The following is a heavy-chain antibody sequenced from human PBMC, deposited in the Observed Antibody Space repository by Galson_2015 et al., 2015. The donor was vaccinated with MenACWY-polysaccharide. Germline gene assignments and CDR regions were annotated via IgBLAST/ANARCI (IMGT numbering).Heavy chain of an antibody. CDR1: DYSIRSGYF. V-gene: IGHV4-38-2*01. Sequence: SEILSLTCAVSDYSIRSGYFWGWIRQPPGKGLEWIASIFHSGTTYYNPSLKSRVTISVDTSKNHFSLKLSSVTAADTAVYYCARVEKYSGSFYILYWGQGTLVTVSS. J-gene: IGHJ4*02. CDR2: IFHSGTT. D-gene: IGHD1-26*01. CDR3: ARVEKYSGSFYILY.